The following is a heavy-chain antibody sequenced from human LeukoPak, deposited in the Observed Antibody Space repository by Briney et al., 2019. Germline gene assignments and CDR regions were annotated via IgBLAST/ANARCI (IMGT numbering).Heavy chain of an antibody. CDR1: GFTFSSYA. Sequence: GGSLRLSCAASGFTFSSYAMRWVRQAPGKWLEWVSPIRRSGVTTYYTDSLKKRGTTTTDNPKNTKYLEMNKLRDEDTAVYYCAKDWVYSSDKHYFDYWGQARLVTVSS. CDR3: AKDWVYSSDKHYFDY. D-gene: IGHD6-19*01. J-gene: IGHJ4*02. CDR2: IRRSGVTT. V-gene: IGHV3-23*01.